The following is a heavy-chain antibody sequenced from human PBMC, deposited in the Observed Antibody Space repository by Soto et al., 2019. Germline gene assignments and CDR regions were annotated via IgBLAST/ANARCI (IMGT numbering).Heavy chain of an antibody. J-gene: IGHJ4*02. CDR3: ARDTLGGAYDFRH. CDR1: GFSVSNLF. CDR2: ISSDGST. V-gene: IGHV3-66*01. Sequence: EVQLFESGGGLVQPGGSLRLSCAASGFSVSNLFMTWVRQAPGKGLEWVSVISSDGSTYYADSVKGRFTISRDNSKNTLYLEMNSLRAGDTAVYYCARDTLGGAYDFRHGGQGTLVTVSS. D-gene: IGHD3-3*01.